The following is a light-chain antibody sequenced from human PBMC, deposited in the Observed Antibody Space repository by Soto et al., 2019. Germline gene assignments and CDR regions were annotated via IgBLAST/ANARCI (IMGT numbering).Light chain of an antibody. CDR3: AAWDDSLNGWV. CDR2: SNN. J-gene: IGLJ3*02. CDR1: SSNIGRNS. Sequence: QLVLTQPPSASGTPGQRVTISCSGSSSNIGRNSVNWYQQLPGTAPKLLIYSNNQRPSGVPDRFSGSKSGTSASLAISGLQSEDEADYHCAAWDDSLNGWVFGGGTKLTVL. V-gene: IGLV1-44*01.